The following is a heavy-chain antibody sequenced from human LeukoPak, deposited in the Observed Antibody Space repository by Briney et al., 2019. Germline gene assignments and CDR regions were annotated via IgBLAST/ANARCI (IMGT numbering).Heavy chain of an antibody. CDR1: GGSISSYY. V-gene: IGHV4-59*01. CDR2: IYYSGST. D-gene: IGHD3-9*01. Sequence: PSETLSLTCTVSGGSISSYYWSWIRQPPGKGLEWIGYIYYSGSTNYNPSLKSRVTISVDTSKNQFSLKLSSVTAADTAVYYCARDRGGKRYFDWLPHYWGQGTLVTVSS. CDR3: ARDRGGKRYFDWLPHY. J-gene: IGHJ4*02.